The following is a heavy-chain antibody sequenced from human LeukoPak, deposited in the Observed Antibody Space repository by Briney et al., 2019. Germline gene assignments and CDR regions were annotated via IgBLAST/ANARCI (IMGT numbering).Heavy chain of an antibody. D-gene: IGHD6-19*01. CDR2: ICYSGNT. CDR1: GGSISSGGYY. V-gene: IGHV4-31*03. CDR3: ARVAGIGSGLPFDY. Sequence: PSETLSLTCTVSGGSISSGGYYWSWIRPHPGKGLEWIGYICYSGNTYYNPSLKSRVTISVDTSKNQFSLKLSSVTAADTAVYSCARVAGIGSGLPFDYWGQGTLVTVSS. J-gene: IGHJ4*02.